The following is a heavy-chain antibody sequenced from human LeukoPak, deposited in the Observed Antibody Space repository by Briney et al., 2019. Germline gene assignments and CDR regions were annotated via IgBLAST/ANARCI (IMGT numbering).Heavy chain of an antibody. J-gene: IGHJ4*02. V-gene: IGHV3-23*01. CDR1: GFTFDDYG. Sequence: GGSLRLSCAASGFTFDDYGMSWVRQAPGKGLEWVSAISGSGGSTYYADSVKGRFTISRDNSKNTLYLQMNSLRAEDTAVYYCATVRRSQYYFDYWGQGTLVTVSS. CDR3: ATVRRSQYYFDY. CDR2: ISGSGGST. D-gene: IGHD1-26*01.